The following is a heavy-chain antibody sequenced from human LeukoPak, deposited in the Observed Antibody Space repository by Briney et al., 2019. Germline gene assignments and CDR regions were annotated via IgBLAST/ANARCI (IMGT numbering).Heavy chain of an antibody. CDR3: ARVEEQGHVDFGY. CDR1: GYRFSRYA. CDR2: INAGNGNT. Sequence: ASVKVSCKASGYRFSRYAMHWVRQAPGQRLEWMGWINAGNGNTKYSQKFQGRVTITRDTSASTAYMELSSLRSEDTAVYYCARVEEQGHVDFGYWGQGTLVTVPS. J-gene: IGHJ4*02. D-gene: IGHD1/OR15-1a*01. V-gene: IGHV1-3*01.